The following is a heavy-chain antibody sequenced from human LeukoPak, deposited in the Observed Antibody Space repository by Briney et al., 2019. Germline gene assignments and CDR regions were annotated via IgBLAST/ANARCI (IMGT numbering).Heavy chain of an antibody. CDR1: GYTFTGYY. J-gene: IGHJ3*02. CDR3: ARFIIAARPPQDAFDI. CDR2: INPNSGAT. V-gene: IGHV1-2*02. Sequence: ASVKVSCKASGYTFTGYYMHWMRQAPGQGLEWMGWINPNSGATNYAQKFQGRVTMTRDTSISTAYMELSRLRSDDTAVYYCARFIIAARPPQDAFDIWGEGRMVGVCS. D-gene: IGHD6-6*01.